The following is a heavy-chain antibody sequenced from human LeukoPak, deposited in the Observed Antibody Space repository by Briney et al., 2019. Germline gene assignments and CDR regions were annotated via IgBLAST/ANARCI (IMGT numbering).Heavy chain of an antibody. CDR3: ARARTYYYDSSGYYYPDAFDI. D-gene: IGHD3-22*01. Sequence: PSETLSLTCTVSGGSISSYYWSWIRQPPGKGLEWIGYIYYSGSTNYNPSLKSRVTISVDTSKNQFSLKLRSVTAADTAVYYCARARTYYYDSSGYYYPDAFDIWGQGTMVTVSS. CDR1: GGSISSYY. J-gene: IGHJ3*02. CDR2: IYYSGST. V-gene: IGHV4-59*01.